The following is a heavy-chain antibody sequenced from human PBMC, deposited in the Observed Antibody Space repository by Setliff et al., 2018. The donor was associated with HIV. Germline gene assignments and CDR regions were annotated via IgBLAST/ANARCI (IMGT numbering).Heavy chain of an antibody. V-gene: IGHV3-48*03. CDR1: GFRFSYYG. CDR2: IDSSGGIK. J-gene: IGHJ4*02. Sequence: GGSLRLSCAASGFRFSYYGMNWVRDVPGKGLEWLSYIDSSGGIKSYGDSVKGRFTVSRDNAENSLFLQMNSLRVEDTALYYCAREQGRRVEYWGQGTQVTVSS. CDR3: AREQGRRVEY.